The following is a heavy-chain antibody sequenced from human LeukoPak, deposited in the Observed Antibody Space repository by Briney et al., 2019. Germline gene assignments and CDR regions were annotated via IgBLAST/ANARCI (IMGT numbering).Heavy chain of an antibody. D-gene: IGHD1-26*01. CDR3: AKVHGGSYFNVFARGYFDY. V-gene: IGHV3-23*01. CDR1: GFTFSSYA. Sequence: GGSLRLSCAASGFTFSSYAMSGVRQAPGKGLEWVSAISGSGGSTYYADSVKGRFTISRDNSKNTLYLQMNSLRAEDTAVYYCAKVHGGSYFNVFARGYFDYWGQGALVTVSS. J-gene: IGHJ4*02. CDR2: ISGSGGST.